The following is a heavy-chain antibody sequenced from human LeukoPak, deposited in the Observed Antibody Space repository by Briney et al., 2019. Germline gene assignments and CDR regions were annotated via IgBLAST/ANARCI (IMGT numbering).Heavy chain of an antibody. J-gene: IGHJ4*02. CDR2: ISPSGTDI. Sequence: GGSLRLSCAVSGFTFTDTYMTWIRQAPGKGLESLSYISPSGTDISYADSVKGRFTISRDNSLYLQMNSLRAEDTAVYYCARGSTPRGGGADFDYWGQGTLVTVSS. D-gene: IGHD3-16*01. V-gene: IGHV3-11*04. CDR3: ARGSTPRGGGADFDY. CDR1: GFTFTDTY.